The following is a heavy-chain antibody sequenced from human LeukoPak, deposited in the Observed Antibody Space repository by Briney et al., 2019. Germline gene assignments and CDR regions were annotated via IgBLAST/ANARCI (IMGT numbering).Heavy chain of an antibody. J-gene: IGHJ6*02. CDR2: IIPIFGTA. D-gene: IGHD3-10*01. CDR1: GGTFSSYA. CDR3: ARSQLWFGGHQAPYYYYGMDV. Sequence: AASVKVSCTASGGTFSSYAISWVRQAPGQGLEWMGGIIPIFGTANYAQKFQGRVTITADESTSTAYMELSSLRSEDTAVYYCARSQLWFGGHQAPYYYYGMDVWGQGTTVTVSS. V-gene: IGHV1-69*01.